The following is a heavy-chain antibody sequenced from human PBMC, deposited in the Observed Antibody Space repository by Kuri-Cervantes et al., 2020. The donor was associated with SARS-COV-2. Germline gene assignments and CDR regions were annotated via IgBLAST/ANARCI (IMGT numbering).Heavy chain of an antibody. D-gene: IGHD3-3*01. V-gene: IGHV4-30-4*01. Sequence: SQTLSLTCAVYGGSFSDYYWSWIRQPPGKGLEWIGYIYYSGSTCYNPSLKSRVTISVDTSKNQFSLKLSSVTAADTAVYYCARESSYITIFGVVTRYGMDVWGQGTTVTVSS. CDR2: IYYSGST. CDR1: GGSFSDYY. CDR3: ARESSYITIFGVVTRYGMDV. J-gene: IGHJ6*02.